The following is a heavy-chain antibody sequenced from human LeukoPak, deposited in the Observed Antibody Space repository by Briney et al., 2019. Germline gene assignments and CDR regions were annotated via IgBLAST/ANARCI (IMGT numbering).Heavy chain of an antibody. D-gene: IGHD3-22*01. CDR3: ARDPGYDSSGYYPPFFDY. CDR2: ISAYNGNT. CDR1: GYTSTSYG. J-gene: IGHJ4*02. Sequence: ASVTVSCKASGYTSTSYGISWVRQAPGQGLEWMGWISAYNGNTNYAQKLQGRVTMTTDTSTSTAYMELRSLRSDDTAVYYCARDPGYDSSGYYPPFFDYWGQGTLVTVSS. V-gene: IGHV1-18*01.